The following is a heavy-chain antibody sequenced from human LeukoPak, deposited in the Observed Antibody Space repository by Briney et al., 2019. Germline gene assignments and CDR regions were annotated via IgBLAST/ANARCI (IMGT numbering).Heavy chain of an antibody. D-gene: IGHD2-15*01. Sequence: ASVKVSCKASGGTFSSYAISWVRQAPGQGLEWMGRIIPIFGIANYAQEFQGRVTITADKSTSTAYMELSSLRSEDTAVYYCARTGYCSGGSCPGYFDYWGQGTLVTVSS. J-gene: IGHJ4*02. CDR3: ARTGYCSGGSCPGYFDY. V-gene: IGHV1-69*04. CDR2: IIPIFGIA. CDR1: GGTFSSYA.